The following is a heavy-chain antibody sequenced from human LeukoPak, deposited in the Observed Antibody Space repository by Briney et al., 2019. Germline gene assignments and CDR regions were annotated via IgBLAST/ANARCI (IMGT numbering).Heavy chain of an antibody. V-gene: IGHV3-48*02. CDR3: AKVMFYYYDSSGLYFDY. CDR2: ISSSSSTI. CDR1: GXTVSSYS. J-gene: IGHJ4*02. D-gene: IGHD3-22*01. Sequence: GGSLRLSCAASGXTVSSYSMNWVRQAPGKGLEWVSYISSSSSTIYYADSVKGRFTISRDNVKNSLYLQMNSLRDEDTAVYYCAKVMFYYYDSSGLYFDYWGQGILVTVSS.